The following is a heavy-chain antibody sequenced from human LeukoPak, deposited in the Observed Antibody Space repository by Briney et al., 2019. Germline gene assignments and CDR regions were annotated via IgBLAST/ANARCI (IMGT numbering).Heavy chain of an antibody. CDR3: ARGIFGYYDRILTSDY. CDR1: GFTFSSYS. J-gene: IGHJ4*02. V-gene: IGHV3-21*01. D-gene: IGHD3-22*01. Sequence: GGSLRLSCAASGFTFSSYSMNWVRQAPGKGLEWVSSISSSSSYIYYADSVKGRFTISRDNAKNSLYLQMNSLRAEDTAVYYCARGIFGYYDRILTSDYWGQGTLVTVSS. CDR2: ISSSSSYI.